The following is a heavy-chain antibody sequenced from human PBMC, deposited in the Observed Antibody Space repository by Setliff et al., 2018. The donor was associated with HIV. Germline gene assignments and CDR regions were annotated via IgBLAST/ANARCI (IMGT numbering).Heavy chain of an antibody. J-gene: IGHJ6*03. CDR3: ARHGAYGAYYDYMDV. V-gene: IGHV4-38-2*01. CDR2: IYHSGTT. D-gene: IGHD4-17*01. Sequence: KPSETLSLTCAVSGYSISSGHYWGRIRQPPGKGLEWIGSIYHSGTTYDNPSLKSRVTISVDTSKNQFSLKLSSVTAADTAVYYCARHGAYGAYYDYMDVWGKGTTVTVSS. CDR1: GYSISSGHY.